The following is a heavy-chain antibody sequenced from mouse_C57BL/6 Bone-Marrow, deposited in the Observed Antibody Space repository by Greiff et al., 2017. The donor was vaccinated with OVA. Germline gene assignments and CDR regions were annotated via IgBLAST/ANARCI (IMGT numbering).Heavy chain of an antibody. Sequence: QVHVKQPGAELVKPGASVKLSCKASGYTFTSYWMHWVKQRPGRGLEWIGRIDPNSGGTKYNEKFKSKATLTVDKPSSTAYMQLSSLTSEDSAVYYCARSYYYGSSYEGYFDVWGTGTTVTVSS. J-gene: IGHJ1*03. CDR1: GYTFTSYW. V-gene: IGHV1-72*01. D-gene: IGHD1-1*01. CDR3: ARSYYYGSSYEGYFDV. CDR2: IDPNSGGT.